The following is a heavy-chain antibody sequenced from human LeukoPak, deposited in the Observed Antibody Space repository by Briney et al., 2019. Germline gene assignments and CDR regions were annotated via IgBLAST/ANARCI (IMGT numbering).Heavy chain of an antibody. D-gene: IGHD3-22*01. V-gene: IGHV2-5*01. CDR3: AHSSRSKYYYDSSGSLFDP. J-gene: IGHJ5*02. CDR2: IYWNDDK. CDR1: GFSLSTSGVG. Sequence: SGPTLVNPTQTLTLTCTFSGFSLSTSGVGVGWIRQPPGKALEWLALIYWNDDKRYSPSLRSSLTITKDTSKNQVVLTMTNMDPVDTATYYCAHSSRSKYYYDSSGSLFDPWGQGTLVTVSS.